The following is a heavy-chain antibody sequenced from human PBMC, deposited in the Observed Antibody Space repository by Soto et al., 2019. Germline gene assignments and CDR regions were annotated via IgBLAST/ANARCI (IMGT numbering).Heavy chain of an antibody. Sequence: QVQLVESGGGVVQPGRSLRLSCAASGSTFSSYGMHWVRQAPGKGLEWVAVIWYDGSNKYYADSVKGRFTISRDNSKNTLYLQMNSLRAEDTAMYSCARDGDGSSAPHPFDYWGQGTLVTVSS. CDR2: IWYDGSNK. CDR1: GSTFSSYG. V-gene: IGHV3-33*01. D-gene: IGHD6-6*01. J-gene: IGHJ4*02. CDR3: ARDGDGSSAPHPFDY.